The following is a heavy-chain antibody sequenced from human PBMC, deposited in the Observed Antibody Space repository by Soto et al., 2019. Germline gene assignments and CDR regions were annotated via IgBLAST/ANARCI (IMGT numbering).Heavy chain of an antibody. Sequence: ASVKVSCKASGYTFTGYYMHWVRQAPGQGLEWMGWINPNSGGTNYAQKFQGWVTMTRDTSISTAYMELGRLRSDDTAVYYCAREGIVLAPAAMQLYYYGMDVWGQGTTVTAP. CDR3: AREGIVLAPAAMQLYYYGMDV. V-gene: IGHV1-2*04. J-gene: IGHJ6*02. CDR1: GYTFTGYY. CDR2: INPNSGGT. D-gene: IGHD2-2*01.